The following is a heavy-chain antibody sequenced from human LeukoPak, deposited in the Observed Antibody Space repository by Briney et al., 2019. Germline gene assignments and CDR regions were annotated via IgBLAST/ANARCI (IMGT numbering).Heavy chain of an antibody. V-gene: IGHV1-69*06. CDR1: GGTFSSYA. CDR2: IIPIFGTA. CDR3: ARAGYYYDSSGANWFDP. J-gene: IGHJ5*02. D-gene: IGHD3-22*01. Sequence: SVKVSCKASGGTFSSYAISWVRQAPGQGLEWMGGIIPIFGTANYAQKFQGRVTITADKSTSTAYMELSSLRSEDTAVYYCARAGYYYDSSGANWFDPWGRGTLVTVSS.